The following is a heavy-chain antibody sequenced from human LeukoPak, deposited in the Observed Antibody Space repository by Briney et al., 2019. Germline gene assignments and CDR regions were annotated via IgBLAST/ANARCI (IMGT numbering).Heavy chain of an antibody. V-gene: IGHV1-2*02. Sequence: ASVKVSCKASGYTFTGYYMHWVRQAPGQGLEWMGWINPNSGGTNYAQKFQGRVTMTRDTSISTAYMELSRLRSDDTAVYYCAREDIAVAGHDAFDIWGQGTMVTVSS. CDR1: GYTFTGYY. D-gene: IGHD6-19*01. CDR2: INPNSGGT. J-gene: IGHJ3*02. CDR3: AREDIAVAGHDAFDI.